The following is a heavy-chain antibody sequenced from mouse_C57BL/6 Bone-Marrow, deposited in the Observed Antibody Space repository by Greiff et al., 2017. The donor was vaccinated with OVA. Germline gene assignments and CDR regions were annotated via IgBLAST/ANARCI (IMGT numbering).Heavy chain of an antibody. CDR1: GYAFSSSW. V-gene: IGHV1-82*01. CDR2: IYPGDGDT. CDR3: ARHEDGYYASYCDY. D-gene: IGHD2-3*01. J-gene: IGHJ2*01. Sequence: VQLHQSGPELVKPGASVKISCKASGYAFSSSWMNWVKQRPGKGLEWIGRIYPGDGDTNYNGKFKGQATLTADKSSSTAYMQLSSLTSEDSAVYFCARHEDGYYASYCDYWGQGTTLTVSS.